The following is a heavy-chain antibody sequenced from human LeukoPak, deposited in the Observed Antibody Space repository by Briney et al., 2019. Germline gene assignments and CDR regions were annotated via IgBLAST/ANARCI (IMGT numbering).Heavy chain of an antibody. CDR3: ARDGAIAVAGTDY. D-gene: IGHD6-19*01. V-gene: IGHV4-39*07. CDR1: GGSISSSNYY. Sequence: SETLSLTCTVSGGSISSSNYYWGWIRQPPGKGLEWIGSIYYSGSTYYNPSLKSRVTMLVDTSKNQFSLKLSSVTAADTAVYYCARDGAIAVAGTDYWGQGTLVTVSS. J-gene: IGHJ4*02. CDR2: IYYSGST.